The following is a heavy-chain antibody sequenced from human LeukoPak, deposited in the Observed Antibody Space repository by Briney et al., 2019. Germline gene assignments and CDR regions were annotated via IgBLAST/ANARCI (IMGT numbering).Heavy chain of an antibody. Sequence: QPGRSLRLSCAASGFTFGNFAMHWVRQAPGKGLEWVAIISYDGSNKYYADSVKGRFTISRDNSKNTLYLQMNSLRAEDTAVYYCARVGRGYSFNVYYFDYWGQGTLVTVSS. CDR2: ISYDGSNK. CDR3: ARVGRGYSFNVYYFDY. V-gene: IGHV3-30*04. D-gene: IGHD5-18*01. CDR1: GFTFGNFA. J-gene: IGHJ4*02.